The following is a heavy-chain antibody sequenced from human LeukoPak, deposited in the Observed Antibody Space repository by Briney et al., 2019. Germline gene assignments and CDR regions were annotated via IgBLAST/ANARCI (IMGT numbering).Heavy chain of an antibody. V-gene: IGHV4-59*08. Sequence: SETLSLTCTVSGGSISSYYWSWIRQPPGKGLEWIGYIYYSGSTNYDPSLKSRVTISVDTSKNQFSLKLSSVTAADTAVYYCARSVTGDAFDIWGQGTMVTVSS. D-gene: IGHD4-11*01. CDR2: IYYSGST. CDR3: ARSVTGDAFDI. CDR1: GGSISSYY. J-gene: IGHJ3*02.